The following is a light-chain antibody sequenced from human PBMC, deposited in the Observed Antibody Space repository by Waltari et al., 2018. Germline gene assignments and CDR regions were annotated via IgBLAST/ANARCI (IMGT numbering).Light chain of an antibody. CDR3: QQYGKSPYT. V-gene: IGKV3-20*01. Sequence: EIVLTQSPGTLSLSPGERATLSCRASQSVSNTYLAWYQQKPGQAPRLLIVGTSNRATGIPDRFSGGGSGTDFTLTISRLEPEDFAMYYCQQYGKSPYTFGQGTKLEIK. CDR1: QSVSNTY. CDR2: GTS. J-gene: IGKJ2*01.